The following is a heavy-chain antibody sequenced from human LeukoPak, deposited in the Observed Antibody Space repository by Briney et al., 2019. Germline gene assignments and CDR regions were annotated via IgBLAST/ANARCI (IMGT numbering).Heavy chain of an antibody. CDR1: GYTFTSYY. V-gene: IGHV1-46*03. CDR3: VRYYPSYYFDY. Sequence: ASVKVSCKASGYTFTSYYMHWVRQAPGQGLEWMGIINPSSGDTSYAQSFLGRVSMTRDTSTSTVYMELSSLRSEDTAVYYCVRYYPSYYFDYWGQGTLVTVSS. D-gene: IGHD3-16*01. CDR2: INPSSGDT. J-gene: IGHJ4*02.